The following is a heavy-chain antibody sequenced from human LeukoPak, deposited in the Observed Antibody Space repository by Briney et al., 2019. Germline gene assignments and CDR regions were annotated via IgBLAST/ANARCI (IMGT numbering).Heavy chain of an antibody. J-gene: IGHJ6*03. Sequence: ASVKVSCKASGNTISNYGINWVRQAPGQGLEWMGWISGYNGNTKYVQKFQGRVTMTTDTFTSTAYMELGSLRSDDTAVYYCARGAVATEYYYMDVWGKGTTVTVSS. D-gene: IGHD5-12*01. V-gene: IGHV1-18*01. CDR1: GNTISNYG. CDR2: ISGYNGNT. CDR3: ARGAVATEYYYMDV.